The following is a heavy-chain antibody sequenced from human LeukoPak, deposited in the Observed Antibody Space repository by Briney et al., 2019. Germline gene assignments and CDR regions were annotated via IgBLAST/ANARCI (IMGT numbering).Heavy chain of an antibody. CDR2: ISGSGDYT. CDR3: ARVSAVGATP. D-gene: IGHD1-26*01. V-gene: IGHV3-23*01. J-gene: IGHJ5*02. Sequence: GGSLRLSCAVSGFTFSGYAMSWVRQAPGKGLEWVSTISGSGDYTYYADSVKGRFSISRDNSKNTLYLQMNSLRAEDTAVYYCARVSAVGATPWGQGTLVTVSS. CDR1: GFTFSGYA.